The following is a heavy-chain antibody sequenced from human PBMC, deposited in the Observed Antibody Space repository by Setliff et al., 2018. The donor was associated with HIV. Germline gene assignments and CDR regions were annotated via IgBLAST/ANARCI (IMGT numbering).Heavy chain of an antibody. CDR3: ARDLPTVVPSWFDP. CDR2: IIPIVGTA. J-gene: IGHJ5*02. Sequence: ASVKVSCKASGGTFSSFSSKAISWVRQAPGQGLEWMGGIIPIVGTADYAQKFQGRVTITADESTSTAYLELTSLRPEDTAVYYCARDLPTVVPSWFDPWGQGTLVTVS. CDR1: GGTFSSFSSKA. V-gene: IGHV1-69*13. D-gene: IGHD4-17*01.